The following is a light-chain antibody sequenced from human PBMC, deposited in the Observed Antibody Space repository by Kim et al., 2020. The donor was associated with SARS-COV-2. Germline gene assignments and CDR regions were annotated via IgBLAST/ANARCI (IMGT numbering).Light chain of an antibody. CDR2: KAS. V-gene: IGKV1-5*03. CDR3: QQYSTYLWT. CDR1: QSVSSW. Sequence: DIQMTQSPSTLSASVGDRVTITCRASQSVSSWLAWYQQKPEKAPKLLIYKASTLESGVSSRFSGSGSGTEFTLTISSLQPDDFATYHCQQYSTYLWTFGQGTKVDIK. J-gene: IGKJ1*01.